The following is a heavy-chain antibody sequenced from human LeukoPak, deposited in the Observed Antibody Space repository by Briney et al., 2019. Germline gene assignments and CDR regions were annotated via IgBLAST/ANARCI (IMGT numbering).Heavy chain of an antibody. CDR2: ISSSSTNI. CDR3: ARERSNFDY. V-gene: IGHV3-48*01. Sequence: GGSLRLSCAASGLTFSPYGMTWVRQAPRKGLEWISYISSSSTNIDYADSVKGRFTISRDNAKNSLYLQMNSLRAEDTAVYYCARERSNFDYWGQGTLVTVSS. CDR1: GLTFSPYG. J-gene: IGHJ4*02. D-gene: IGHD5/OR15-5a*01.